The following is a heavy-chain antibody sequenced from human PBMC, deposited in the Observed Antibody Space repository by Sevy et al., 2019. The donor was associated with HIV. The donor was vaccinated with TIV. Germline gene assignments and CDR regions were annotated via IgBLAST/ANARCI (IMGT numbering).Heavy chain of an antibody. CDR2: LSFVCGEI. V-gene: IGHV3-23*01. Sequence: GGSLRLSCAASGFTFSKYSMSWVRQPPGKGLEWVSTLSFVCGEINYADSVKGWFTISRDNSKSSVYLQMNNLRPEDTAVYYCAREGCTKPHDYWGQGTLVTVSS. CDR1: GFTFSKYS. D-gene: IGHD2-8*01. CDR3: AREGCTKPHDY. J-gene: IGHJ4*02.